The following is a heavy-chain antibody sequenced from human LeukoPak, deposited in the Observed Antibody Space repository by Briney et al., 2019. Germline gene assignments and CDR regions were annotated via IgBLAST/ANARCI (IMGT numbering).Heavy chain of an antibody. CDR1: GFTFSSYA. V-gene: IGHV3-23*01. Sequence: GGSLRLSCAASGFTFSSYAMSWVRQAPGKGLEWVSAISGSGARTYYADSVKGRFTISRDNSKNTLYLQMNSLRAEDTAVYYCAKDRGGYSSGWYDLEAFDYWGQGTLVTVSS. J-gene: IGHJ4*02. CDR2: ISGSGART. CDR3: AKDRGGYSSGWYDLEAFDY. D-gene: IGHD6-19*01.